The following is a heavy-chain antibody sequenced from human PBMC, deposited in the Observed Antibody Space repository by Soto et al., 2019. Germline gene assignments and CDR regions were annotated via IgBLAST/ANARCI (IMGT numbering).Heavy chain of an antibody. Sequence: PGGSLRLSCAASGFTFSSYAMSWVRQAPGKGLEWVSAISGSGVSTYYGDSVKGRFTISRDNSKNTLYLQMNSLRAEDTAIYYCAKDRGDIVVPLDSWGQGTLVTVSS. CDR3: AKDRGDIVVPLDS. V-gene: IGHV3-23*01. D-gene: IGHD2-15*01. CDR1: GFTFSSYA. J-gene: IGHJ5*01. CDR2: ISGSGVST.